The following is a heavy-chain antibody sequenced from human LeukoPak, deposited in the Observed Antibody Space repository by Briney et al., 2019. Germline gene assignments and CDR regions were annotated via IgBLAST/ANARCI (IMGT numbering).Heavy chain of an antibody. CDR3: AAVQVGANYYFDY. Sequence: GTSVKVSCKASGFTFTSSAMQWVRQARGQRLEWIGWIVVDSGNTNYAQKFQERVTITRDMSTSRAYMELSSLRSEDTAVYYCAAVQVGANYYFDYWGQGTLVTVSS. V-gene: IGHV1-58*02. D-gene: IGHD1-26*01. CDR1: GFTFTSSA. CDR2: IVVDSGNT. J-gene: IGHJ4*02.